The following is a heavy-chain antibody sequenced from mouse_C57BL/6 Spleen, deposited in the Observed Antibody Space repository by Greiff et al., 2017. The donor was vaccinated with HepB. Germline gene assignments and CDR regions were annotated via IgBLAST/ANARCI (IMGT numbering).Heavy chain of an antibody. CDR2: IHPNSGST. Sequence: QVQLKQPGAELVKPGASVKMSCKASGYTFTSYWMHWVKQRPGQGLEWIGMIHPNSGSTNYNEKFKSKATLTVDKSSSTGYMQLSSLTSEDSAGYYCARWGEYFDVWGTGTTVTVSS. CDR3: ARWGEYFDV. V-gene: IGHV1-64*01. J-gene: IGHJ1*03. CDR1: GYTFTSYW.